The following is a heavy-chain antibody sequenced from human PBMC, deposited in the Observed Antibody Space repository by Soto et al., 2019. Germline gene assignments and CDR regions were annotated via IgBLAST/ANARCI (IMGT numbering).Heavy chain of an antibody. Sequence: QITLKESGPTLVKPTQTLTLTCTFSWFSLSTSGVGVGWIRQPPGKALEWLALIYWDDDKRDSPSLKSRLTITKDTSKNQVVLTMTNMHTVDTAKYSCAHRRVYNWNDGPSWSDPWGQGTLVTVSS. J-gene: IGHJ5*02. D-gene: IGHD1-20*01. CDR3: AHRRVYNWNDGPSWSDP. CDR1: WFSLSTSGVG. CDR2: IYWDDDK. V-gene: IGHV2-5*02.